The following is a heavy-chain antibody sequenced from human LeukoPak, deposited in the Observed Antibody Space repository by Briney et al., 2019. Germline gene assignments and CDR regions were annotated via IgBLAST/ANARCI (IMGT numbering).Heavy chain of an antibody. J-gene: IGHJ5*02. CDR2: IIPIFGTA. V-gene: IGHV1-69*05. Sequence: SVKVSCKASGGTFSSYAISWVRQAPGQGLEWMGGIIPIFGTANDAQKFQGRVTITTDESTSTAYMELSSLRSEDTAVYYCARDPPKGYYDFWSGYYKGWFDPWGQGTLVTVSS. D-gene: IGHD3-3*01. CDR1: GGTFSSYA. CDR3: ARDPPKGYYDFWSGYYKGWFDP.